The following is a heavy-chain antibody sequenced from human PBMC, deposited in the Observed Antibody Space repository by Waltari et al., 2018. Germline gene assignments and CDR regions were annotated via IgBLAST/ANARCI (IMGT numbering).Heavy chain of an antibody. J-gene: IGHJ4*02. CDR1: GGTFSSYA. D-gene: IGHD6-13*01. CDR2: IIPSFGTA. CDR3: ARGLEPAAGHKGPFDY. Sequence: QVQLVQSGAEVQKPGSSVKVSCTASGGTFSSYAISWVRQAPGQGLEWMGGIIPSFGTANYAQKFQGRVTITTDESTSTAYMELSSLRSEDTAVYYCARGLEPAAGHKGPFDYWGQGTLVTVSS. V-gene: IGHV1-69*05.